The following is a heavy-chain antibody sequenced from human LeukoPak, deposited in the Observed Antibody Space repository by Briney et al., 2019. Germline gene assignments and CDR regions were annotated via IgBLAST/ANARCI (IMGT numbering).Heavy chain of an antibody. D-gene: IGHD2-2*01. J-gene: IGHJ3*02. CDR1: GGSVSSIRYF. V-gene: IGHV4-39*01. CDR3: ARRPSWPSTSAFDI. Sequence: SETVSLTCGVSGGSVSSIRYFWGWISQPPGKGLQWIGSIYYSGSAYYNPSLQSRVAISVDTSRNQFSLKLTSVTAADTAVYYCARRPSWPSTSAFDIWGRGTMVTVS. CDR2: IYYSGSA.